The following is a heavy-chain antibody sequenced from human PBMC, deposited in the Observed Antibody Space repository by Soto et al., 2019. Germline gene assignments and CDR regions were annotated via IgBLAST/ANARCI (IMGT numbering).Heavy chain of an antibody. V-gene: IGHV3-23*01. CDR2: VSGSGGGT. D-gene: IGHD1-20*01. CDR1: GFTFSSYT. Sequence: EVQLLESGGGLVQPGGSLRLSCAASGFTFSSYTMSWVRQAPGKGLEWISAVSGSGGGTYYADSVKGRFTISRDNSKDTLYLQMNNLRAEDTAVYYCAKPADYNWNGYWGQGTLVTVSS. CDR3: AKPADYNWNGY. J-gene: IGHJ4*02.